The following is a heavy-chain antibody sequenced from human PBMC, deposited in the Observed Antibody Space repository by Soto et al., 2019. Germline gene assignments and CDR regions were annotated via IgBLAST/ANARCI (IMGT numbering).Heavy chain of an antibody. CDR3: GVDGRVFRN. CDR1: GFTFSTYS. V-gene: IGHV3-48*02. D-gene: IGHD2-15*01. CDR2: IISSSSTI. Sequence: SLRLSCAASGFTFSTYSMTWVRQAPGKGLEGVSFIISSSSTISYADSVKGRFTISRDNAKNSLYLQMNSLRDEDTAVYYCGVDGRVFRNWGQGTLVTVSS. J-gene: IGHJ4*02.